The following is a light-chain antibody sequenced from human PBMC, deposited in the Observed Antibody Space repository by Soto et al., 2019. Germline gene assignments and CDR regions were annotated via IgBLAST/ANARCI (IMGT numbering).Light chain of an antibody. CDR1: QSVGSY. J-gene: IGKJ5*01. V-gene: IGKV3-20*01. CDR2: GAS. CDR3: QQYGSSPT. Sequence: IVLTQSPATLSLSPGERATLSCRASQSVGSYLAWYQQKPGQAPRLLIYGASSRATGIPDRFSGSGSGTDFTLTISRLEPEDFAVYYCQQYGSSPTFGQGTRLEI.